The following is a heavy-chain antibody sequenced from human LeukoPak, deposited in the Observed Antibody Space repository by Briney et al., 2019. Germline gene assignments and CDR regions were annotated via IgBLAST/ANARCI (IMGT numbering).Heavy chain of an antibody. J-gene: IGHJ6*03. CDR3: AKAFLYVSVDYYYMDV. CDR1: GYTFTSYV. CDR2: ISGYNGNT. V-gene: IGHV1-18*01. Sequence: ASVKVSCKASGYTFTSYVISWVRQAPGQGLEWMGWISGYNGNTNYAQNLQGRVTMTTDTSTSTAYMELRSLTSDDTAVYYCAKAFLYVSVDYYYMDVWGKGTTVTVSS. D-gene: IGHD3-16*01.